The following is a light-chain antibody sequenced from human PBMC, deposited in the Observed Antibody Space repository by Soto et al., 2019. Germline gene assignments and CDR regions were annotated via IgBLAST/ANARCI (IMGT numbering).Light chain of an antibody. CDR1: SSNIGAGYD. CDR2: GNS. V-gene: IGLV1-40*01. J-gene: IGLJ1*01. CDR3: QSYDSSLGYV. Sequence: QSVLTQPPSVSGAPGQSVTISCTGSSSNIGAGYDVHWYQQLPGTAPKLLIYGNSNRPSGVPDRFSGSKSGTSASLTITGLQAEDEADYYCQSYDSSLGYVFGNGKKVTVL.